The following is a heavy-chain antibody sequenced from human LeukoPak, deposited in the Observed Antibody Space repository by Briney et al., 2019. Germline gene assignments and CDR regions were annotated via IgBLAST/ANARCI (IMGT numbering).Heavy chain of an antibody. CDR1: GFTFDDYA. J-gene: IGHJ4*02. CDR3: AKDHRGGSSWYYFDY. D-gene: IGHD6-13*01. V-gene: IGHV3-9*01. CDR2: ISWNSGSI. Sequence: GRSLRLSCAASGFTFDDYAMHWVRQAPGKGLEWVSRISWNSGSIGYADSVKSRFTISRDNAKNSLYLQMNSLRAEDTALYYCAKDHRGGSSWYYFDYWGQGTLVTVSS.